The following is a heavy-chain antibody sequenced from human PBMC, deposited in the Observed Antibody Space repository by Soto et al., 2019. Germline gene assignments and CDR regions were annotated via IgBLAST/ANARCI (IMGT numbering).Heavy chain of an antibody. CDR3: ATLGVFTVTTDDY. Sequence: GGSLRLSSAASGFTFSSYWMSWVRQAPGKGLEWVANIKQDGSEKYYVDSVKGRFTISRDNAKNSLYLQMNSLRAEDTAVYYCATLGVFTVTTDDYWGQGTLVTVSS. J-gene: IGHJ4*02. CDR1: GFTFSSYW. CDR2: IKQDGSEK. D-gene: IGHD3-22*01. V-gene: IGHV3-7*05.